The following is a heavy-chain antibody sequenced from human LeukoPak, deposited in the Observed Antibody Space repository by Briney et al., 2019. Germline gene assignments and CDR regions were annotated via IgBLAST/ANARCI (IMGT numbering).Heavy chain of an antibody. J-gene: IGHJ4*02. CDR2: IIPIFGTA. Sequence: ASVKVSCKASGGTFNSYAISWVRQAPGQGLEWMGGIIPIFGTANYAQKFQGRVTITADESTSTAYMELSSLRPEDTAMYYCARGLGSGIVSLRYFDYWGQGTLVTVSS. D-gene: IGHD3-10*01. V-gene: IGHV1-69*13. CDR1: GGTFNSYA. CDR3: ARGLGSGIVSLRYFDY.